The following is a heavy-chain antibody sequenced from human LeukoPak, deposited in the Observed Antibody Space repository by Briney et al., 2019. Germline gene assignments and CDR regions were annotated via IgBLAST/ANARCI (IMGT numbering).Heavy chain of an antibody. J-gene: IGHJ6*02. CDR1: GYTFTGYY. D-gene: IGHD6-19*01. V-gene: IGHV1-2*04. CDR2: INPNSGGT. Sequence: GASVKVSCNASGYTFTGYYMHWVRQAPGQGLEWMGWINPNSGGTNYAQKFQGWVTMTRDTSISTAYMELSGLRSDDTAVYYCAREGIAVAGIRGMDVWGQGTTVTVSS. CDR3: AREGIAVAGIRGMDV.